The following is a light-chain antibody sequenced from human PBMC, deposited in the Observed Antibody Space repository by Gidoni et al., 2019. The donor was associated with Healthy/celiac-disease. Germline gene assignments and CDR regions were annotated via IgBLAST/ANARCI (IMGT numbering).Light chain of an antibody. CDR1: TLGSRY. J-gene: IGLJ2*01. CDR3: QAWDSSTVV. CDR2: QDN. V-gene: IGLV3-1*01. Sequence: SYELTQPPSVSVSPGQTASITCSGDTLGSRYACWYQQKPGQSPVLVIYQDNKRPSGIPERFSGSNSGNTATLTISGTQAMDEADYFCQAWDSSTVVFGGGTKLTVL.